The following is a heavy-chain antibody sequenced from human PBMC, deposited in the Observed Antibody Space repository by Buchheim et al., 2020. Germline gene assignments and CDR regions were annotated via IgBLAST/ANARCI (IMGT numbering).Heavy chain of an antibody. CDR2: ISHGGRT. Sequence: QVQLQESGPGLVKPSETLSLTCAVSGYSISNDYYWGWIRQPPGKGLAWIGSISHGGRTFYNPFLKSRVTVSLDASKNHFSLTLTSVTAPDTAMYYCARMGYSGSYYDPWGRGTL. V-gene: IGHV4-38-2*01. CDR1: GYSISNDYY. J-gene: IGHJ5*02. CDR3: ARMGYSGSYYDP. D-gene: IGHD1-26*01.